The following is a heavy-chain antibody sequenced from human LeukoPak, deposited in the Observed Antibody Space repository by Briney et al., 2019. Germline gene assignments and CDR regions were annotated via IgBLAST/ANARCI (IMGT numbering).Heavy chain of an antibody. D-gene: IGHD6-19*01. CDR3: ARDYESSGSNGAFDI. CDR1: GFTVSTNY. CDR2: IYSGGST. V-gene: IGHV3-53*01. J-gene: IGHJ3*02. Sequence: GGSLRLSCAASGFTVSTNYMSWVRQAPGKGLEWVSVIYSGGSTHYAESVKGRFTISRDNSKNTAYLQMNSVRAEDTAVYYCARDYESSGSNGAFDIWGQGTMVTVS.